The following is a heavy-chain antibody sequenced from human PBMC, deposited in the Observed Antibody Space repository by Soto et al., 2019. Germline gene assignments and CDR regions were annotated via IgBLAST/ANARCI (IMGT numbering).Heavy chain of an antibody. CDR2: ISYDGSNK. CDR3: AKGQGGDRDGYNFYFDY. V-gene: IGHV3-30*18. J-gene: IGHJ4*02. CDR1: GFTFSSYG. Sequence: QPGGSLRLSCAASGFTFSSYGMHWVRQAPGKGLEWVAVISYDGSNKYYADSVKGRFTISRDNSKNTLYLQMNSLRAEDTAVYYCAKGQGGDRDGYNFYFDYWGQGTLVTVSS. D-gene: IGHD5-12*01.